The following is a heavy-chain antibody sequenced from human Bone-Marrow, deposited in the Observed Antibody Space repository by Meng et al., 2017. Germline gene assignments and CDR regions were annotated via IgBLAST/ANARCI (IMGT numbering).Heavy chain of an antibody. CDR1: GFTFSSYG. CDR3: AIYGSGSYFGYYYYYGMDV. V-gene: IGHV3-33*01. CDR2: IWYDGSNK. D-gene: IGHD3-10*01. Sequence: GESLKISCAASGFTFSSYGMHWVRQAPGKGLEWVAVIWYDGSNKYYADSVKGRFTISRDNSKNTLYLQMNSLRAEDTAVYYCAIYGSGSYFGYYYYYGMDVWGQGTTVTVSS. J-gene: IGHJ6*02.